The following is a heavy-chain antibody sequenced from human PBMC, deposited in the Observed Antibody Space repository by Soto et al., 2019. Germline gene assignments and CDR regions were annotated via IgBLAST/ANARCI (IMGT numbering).Heavy chain of an antibody. J-gene: IGHJ4*02. Sequence: QLQLQESGPGLVKPSETLSLTCAVSGGSISGSYYYWGWLRQSPGKGPEWIGSVFYTGFTSYNPSLQSRGSVSVDTSQNQFSLAVRGVSAADTAVYYCATSQKGYNWNYFDPWGQGALVTVSS. CDR1: GGSISGSYYY. CDR3: ATSQKGYNWNYFDP. CDR2: VFYTGFT. D-gene: IGHD1-20*01. V-gene: IGHV4-39*01.